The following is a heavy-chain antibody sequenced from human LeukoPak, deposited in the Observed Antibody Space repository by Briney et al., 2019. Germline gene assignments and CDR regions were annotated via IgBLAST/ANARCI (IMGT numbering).Heavy chain of an antibody. D-gene: IGHD5-12*01. CDR2: INPNSGGT. V-gene: IGHV1-2*04. J-gene: IGHJ4*02. CDR1: GYTFTGYY. Sequence: ASVKVSCKASGYTFTGYYIHWVRQAPGQGLEWMGWINPNSGGTNYAQKFQGWVTMTRDTSISTAYMELSRPKSDDTAVYYCATQRGYSGYNQDFDYWGQGTLVTVSS. CDR3: ATQRGYSGYNQDFDY.